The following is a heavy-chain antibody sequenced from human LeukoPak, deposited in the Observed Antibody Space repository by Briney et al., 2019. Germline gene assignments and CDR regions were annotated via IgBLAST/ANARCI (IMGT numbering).Heavy chain of an antibody. V-gene: IGHV1-3*01. CDR2: INPANGDT. D-gene: IGHD3-10*01. CDR1: GYTFTRYP. CDR3: ARKDYFGSGIYFFDY. J-gene: IGHJ4*02. Sequence: VASVTVSCKASGYTFTRYPIHWVRQAPGQRLEWMGWINPANGDTGYSKKFQGRVTITRDTSASTAYMELSSLSSEDTALYYCARKDYFGSGIYFFDYWGQGALVTVSS.